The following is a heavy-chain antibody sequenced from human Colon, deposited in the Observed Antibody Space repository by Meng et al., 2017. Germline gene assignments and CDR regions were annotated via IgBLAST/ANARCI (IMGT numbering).Heavy chain of an antibody. Sequence: QVQLVESGGGVVQPGRSLRRSCAASGFTFSTYGMHWVRQAPGKGLEWVAVFWYDGVNKFYADSVKGRFTISRDNSKSTLYLQMNSLRAEDTAVYYCARETVVGLYDYWGQGTLVIVSS. D-gene: IGHD1-26*01. CDR1: GFTFSTYG. CDR3: ARETVVGLYDY. J-gene: IGHJ4*02. CDR2: FWYDGVNK. V-gene: IGHV3-33*01.